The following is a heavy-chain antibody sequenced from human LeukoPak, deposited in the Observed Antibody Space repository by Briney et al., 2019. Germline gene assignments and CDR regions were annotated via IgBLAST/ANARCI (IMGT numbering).Heavy chain of an antibody. CDR2: IKSKSVGGTI. Sequence: PGGSLRLSCAASGFTFSNAWMNWVRQAPGLGLEWVGRIKSKSVGGTIGYAAPVKGRFTISRDDSKNTVYLQMNSLKTDDTGVYYCSTGGYYFDYWGQGTLVTVSS. V-gene: IGHV3-15*01. J-gene: IGHJ4*02. D-gene: IGHD2-8*02. CDR3: STGGYYFDY. CDR1: GFTFSNAW.